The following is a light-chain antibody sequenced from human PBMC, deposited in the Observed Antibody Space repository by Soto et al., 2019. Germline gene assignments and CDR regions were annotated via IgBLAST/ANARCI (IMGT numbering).Light chain of an antibody. CDR3: QQYNKWPLT. CDR2: FAS. CDR1: QSMYNN. V-gene: IGKV3-15*01. J-gene: IGKJ4*01. Sequence: EIVMTQSPATLSVSPGERATLSCRASQSMYNNLAWYQQKPGQAPRLLIYFASTRATGIPARFSGSGSGTECTRAISRLQSEDFAVYYCQQYNKWPLTFGGGTKVEI.